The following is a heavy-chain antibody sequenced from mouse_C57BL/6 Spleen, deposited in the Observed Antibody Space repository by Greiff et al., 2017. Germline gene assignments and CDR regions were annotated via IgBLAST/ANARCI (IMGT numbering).Heavy chain of an antibody. CDR2: IKPNNGGN. Sequence: VQLQQSGPELVKPGASVKMSCKASGYTFTDSNVHWVKQSHGKSLEWVGYIKPNNGGNSYNQKFKGKDTLTVNKSSSTAYMELRSLTSKHSAVYYCALYYCGSSYGYFDVWRKGTTDTVSS. CDR1: GYTFTDSN. D-gene: IGHD1-1*01. J-gene: IGHJ1*03. V-gene: IGHV1-22*01. CDR3: ALYYCGSSYGYFDV.